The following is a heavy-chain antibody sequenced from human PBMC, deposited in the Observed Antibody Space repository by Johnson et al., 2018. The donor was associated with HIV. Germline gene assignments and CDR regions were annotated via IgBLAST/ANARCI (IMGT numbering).Heavy chain of an antibody. CDR2: IYSGGST. D-gene: IGHD1-26*01. V-gene: IGHV3-66*02. J-gene: IGHJ3*02. CDR3: ARDRALGWELLGAFDI. Sequence: VQLVESGGGLVQPGRSLRLSCAASGFTVSSNYMSWVRQAPGKGLEWVSVIYSGGSTYYADSVKGRFTISRDNSKNTLYLQMNSLRAEDTAVYYCARDRALGWELLGAFDIWGQGTMVTVSS. CDR1: GFTVSSNY.